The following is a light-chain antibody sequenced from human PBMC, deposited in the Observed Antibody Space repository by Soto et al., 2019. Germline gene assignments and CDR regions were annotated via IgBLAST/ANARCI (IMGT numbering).Light chain of an antibody. CDR2: GAF. J-gene: IGKJ1*01. CDR1: QGVNTN. V-gene: IGKV3-15*01. Sequence: EIVMTQSPATLSVSPGERATLSCRASQGVNTNLAWYQQKPGQAPQLLIYGAFTRATGVPARFNGSGSGTEFTLTITSLQSEDFATYSCQQYNSWPRTFGHGTKV. CDR3: QQYNSWPRT.